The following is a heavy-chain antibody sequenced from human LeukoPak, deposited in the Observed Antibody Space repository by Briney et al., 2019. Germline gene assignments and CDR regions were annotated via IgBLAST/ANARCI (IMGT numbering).Heavy chain of an antibody. J-gene: IGHJ4*02. V-gene: IGHV1-2*02. Sequence: ASVKVSCKASGYTFTGYYMHWVRQAPGQGLEWMGWINPNSGGTNYAQKFRGRVTMTRDTSISTAYMELSRLRSDDTAVYYCARDLPWLVRYFDYWGQGTLVTVSS. CDR1: GYTFTGYY. D-gene: IGHD6-19*01. CDR2: INPNSGGT. CDR3: ARDLPWLVRYFDY.